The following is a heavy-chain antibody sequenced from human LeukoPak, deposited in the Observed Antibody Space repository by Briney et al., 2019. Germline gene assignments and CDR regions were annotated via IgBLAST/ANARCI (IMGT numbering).Heavy chain of an antibody. J-gene: IGHJ5*02. D-gene: IGHD2-15*01. V-gene: IGHV1-2*02. CDR2: INPNSGGT. CDR1: GYTFTGYY. Sequence: ASVKVSCKASGYTFTGYYMHWVRQAPGQGLEWMGWINPNSGGTNYAQKFQGRVTMTRDTSISTAYMELSRLRSDDTAVYYCARDRGLDIENWFDPWGQGTLVTVSS. CDR3: ARDRGLDIENWFDP.